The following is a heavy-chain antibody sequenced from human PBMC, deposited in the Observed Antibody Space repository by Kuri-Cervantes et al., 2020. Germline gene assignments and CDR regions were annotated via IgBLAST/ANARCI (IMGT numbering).Heavy chain of an antibody. J-gene: IGHJ4*02. V-gene: IGHV4-39*07. CDR2: IYYSGST. CDR1: GGSISSSSYY. Sequence: SETLSLTCTVSGGSISSSSYYWGWIRQPPGKGLEWIGSIYYSGSTYYNPSLKSRVTMSVDTSKSQFSLKLSSVTAVDTAVYYCARFSGCASDWGQGTLVTVSS. D-gene: IGHD6-19*01. CDR3: ARFSGCASD.